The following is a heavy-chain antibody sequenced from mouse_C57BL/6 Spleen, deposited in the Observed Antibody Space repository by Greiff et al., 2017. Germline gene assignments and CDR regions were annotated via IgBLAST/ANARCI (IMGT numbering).Heavy chain of an antibody. CDR1: GYTFTSYG. J-gene: IGHJ1*03. D-gene: IGHD1-1*01. Sequence: VQLQQSGAELARPGASVKLSCKASGYTFTSYGISWVKQRTGQGLEWIGEIYPRSGNTYYNEKFKGKATLTADKSSSTAYMELRSLTSEDSAVYFCARHGSSYGYFGVWGTGTTVTVSS. CDR3: ARHGSSYGYFGV. V-gene: IGHV1-81*01. CDR2: IYPRSGNT.